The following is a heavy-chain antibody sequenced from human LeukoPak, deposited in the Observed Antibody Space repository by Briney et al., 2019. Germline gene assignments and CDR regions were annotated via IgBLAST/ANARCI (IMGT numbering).Heavy chain of an antibody. CDR1: GGSVSSGSYY. J-gene: IGHJ4*02. V-gene: IGHV4-39*01. CDR2: IYYSGST. CDR3: ARVSIDYSNHFDY. Sequence: ESLSLTCTVSGGSVSSGSYYWSWIRQPPGKGLEWIGSIYYSGSTYYNPSLKSRVTISVDTSKNQFSLKLSSVTAADTAVYYCARVSIDYSNHFDYWGQGTLVTVSS. D-gene: IGHD4-4*01.